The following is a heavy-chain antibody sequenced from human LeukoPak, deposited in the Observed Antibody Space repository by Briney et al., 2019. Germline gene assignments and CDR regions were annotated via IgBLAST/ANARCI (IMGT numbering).Heavy chain of an antibody. J-gene: IGHJ4*02. CDR1: GGSISSYY. CDR2: IYYSGST. Sequence: SETLSLTCTVSGGSISSYYWSWIRQPPGKGLEWIGYIYYSGSTNYNPSLKSRVTISVDTSKNQFSLKLSSVTAADTAVYYCARGRRVIGETDYWGQGTLVTVSS. V-gene: IGHV4-59*01. CDR3: ARGRRVIGETDY. D-gene: IGHD3-16*02.